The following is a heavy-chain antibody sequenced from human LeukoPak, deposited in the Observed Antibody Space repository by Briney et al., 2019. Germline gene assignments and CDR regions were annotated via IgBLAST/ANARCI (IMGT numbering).Heavy chain of an antibody. CDR1: GFTFSTYA. CDR2: ISYDGSNK. V-gene: IGHV3-30*04. J-gene: IGHJ4*02. Sequence: RGSLRLSCAASGFTFSTYAMHWVRQAPGKGLECVAVISYDGSNKDYADSVKGRFTFSRDNSKNTLYLQMNSLRAEDTAVYYCARGARKGDDYGGFFDFWGQGTLVTVSS. D-gene: IGHD4-23*01. CDR3: ARGARKGDDYGGFFDF.